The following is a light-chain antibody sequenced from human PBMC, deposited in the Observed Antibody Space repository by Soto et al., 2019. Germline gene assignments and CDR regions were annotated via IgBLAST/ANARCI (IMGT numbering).Light chain of an antibody. CDR2: GAS. J-gene: IGKJ4*01. V-gene: IGKV3-15*01. Sequence: EIVMTQSPATLSVSPGERATLSCRASHSVSSRLAWYQQKPGQAPRLLIYGASTRATGLPARFSGRGSGTEFTLTISSLQSEDFAVYYCQHYTNWPLTFGGGTKVEIK. CDR1: HSVSSR. CDR3: QHYTNWPLT.